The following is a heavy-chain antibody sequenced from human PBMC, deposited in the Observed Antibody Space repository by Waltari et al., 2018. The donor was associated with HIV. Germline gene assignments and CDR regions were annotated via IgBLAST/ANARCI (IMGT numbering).Heavy chain of an antibody. CDR2: IKQDGSEK. CDR1: GYTFGGCG. J-gene: IGHJ5*02. D-gene: IGHD3-10*01. V-gene: IGHV3-7*01. Sequence: VQLVGSGGGLFRPGGSLRLPCAAPGYTFGGCGCGWVRQAQGKGVELVANIKQDGSEKYYVDSVKGRFTSSRDNAKNSLYLQMNSLRAEDTAVYYCAGGGVLLWFGDLNWFDPWGQGTLVTVSS. CDR3: AGGGVLLWFGDLNWFDP.